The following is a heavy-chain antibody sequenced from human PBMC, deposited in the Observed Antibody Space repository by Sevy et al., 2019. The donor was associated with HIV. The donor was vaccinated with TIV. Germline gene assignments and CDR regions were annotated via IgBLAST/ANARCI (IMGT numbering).Heavy chain of an antibody. Sequence: GGSLRLSCAGSGFDVSNNYMSWVRQAPGKGLEWVSTISGSGGTTYYADSVKGRFTISRDNSKKTLYLQMNSLRAEDTALYYCAKGDTSTRYYYYGMDVWGQGTAVTVSS. J-gene: IGHJ6*02. CDR1: GFDVSNNY. CDR2: ISGSGGTT. V-gene: IGHV3-23*01. CDR3: AKGDTSTRYYYYGMDV. D-gene: IGHD2-2*01.